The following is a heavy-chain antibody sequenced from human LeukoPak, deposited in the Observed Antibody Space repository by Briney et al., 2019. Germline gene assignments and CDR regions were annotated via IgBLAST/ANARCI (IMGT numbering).Heavy chain of an antibody. CDR2: INHSGST. J-gene: IGHJ4*02. CDR1: GGSFSGYY. V-gene: IGHV4-34*01. D-gene: IGHD6-6*01. CDR3: ASNINSSSYGVVDY. Sequence: SETLSLTCAVYGGSFSGYYWSWIRQPPGKGLEWIGEINHSGSTNYNPSLKSRVTISVDTSKNQFSLKLSSVTAADTAVYYCASNINSSSYGVVDYWGQGTLVTVSS.